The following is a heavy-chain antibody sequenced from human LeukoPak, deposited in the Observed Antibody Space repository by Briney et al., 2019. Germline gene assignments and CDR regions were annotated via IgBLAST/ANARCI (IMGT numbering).Heavy chain of an antibody. CDR1: GYTFATYD. CDR2: ISAYNGNT. CDR3: AREGRYGSYPYWYFDL. J-gene: IGHJ2*01. Sequence: ASVKVSCKASGYTFATYDINWVRQAPGQGLEWMGWISAYNGNTNYAQKLQGRVTMTTDTSTSTAYMELRSLRSDDTAVYYCAREGRYGSYPYWYFDLWGRGTLVTVSS. D-gene: IGHD1-26*01. V-gene: IGHV1-18*04.